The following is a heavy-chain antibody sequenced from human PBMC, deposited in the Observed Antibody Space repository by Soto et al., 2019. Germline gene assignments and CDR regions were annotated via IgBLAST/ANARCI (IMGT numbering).Heavy chain of an antibody. J-gene: IGHJ4*02. CDR1: GFTFSSDR. Sequence: EVQLVESGGGVVQPGGSLRLSCAASGFTFSSDRMHWVRQAPGQGLVWVSRINGDGTNTDYADSVKGRFTISRDNPKNTLYLQMNSLRAEDAAVYYCVRSYGDPPGWGQGTLVTVSS. CDR2: INGDGTNT. V-gene: IGHV3-74*01. D-gene: IGHD4-17*01. CDR3: VRSYGDPPG.